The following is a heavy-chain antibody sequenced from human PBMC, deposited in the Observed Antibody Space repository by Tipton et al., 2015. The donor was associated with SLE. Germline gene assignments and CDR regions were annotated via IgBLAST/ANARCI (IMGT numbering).Heavy chain of an antibody. CDR1: GGSISSSSYY. J-gene: IGHJ4*02. CDR3: ARDPNGGYGSFDY. CDR2: IYYSGST. D-gene: IGHD7-27*01. Sequence: TLSLTCTVSGGSISSSSYYWGWIRQPPGKGLEWIGSIYYSGSTYYNPSLKSRVTISVDTSKNQFSLKLSSVTAADTAVYYCARDPNGGYGSFDYWGLGAPVTVSS. V-gene: IGHV4-39*07.